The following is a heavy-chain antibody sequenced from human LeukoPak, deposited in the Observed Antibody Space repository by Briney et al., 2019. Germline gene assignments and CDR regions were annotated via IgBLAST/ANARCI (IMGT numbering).Heavy chain of an antibody. V-gene: IGHV3-21*04. J-gene: IGHJ6*02. CDR3: ARTPIYCTNGVCYSYYYYGMDV. CDR1: GFTFSSYA. CDR2: ISSSSSYI. Sequence: GGSLRLSCAASGFTFSSYAMHWVRQAPGKGLEWVSSISSSSSYIYYADSVKGRFTISRDNAKNSLYLQMNSLRAEDTAVYYCARTPIYCTNGVCYSYYYYGMDVWGQGTTVTVSS. D-gene: IGHD2-8*01.